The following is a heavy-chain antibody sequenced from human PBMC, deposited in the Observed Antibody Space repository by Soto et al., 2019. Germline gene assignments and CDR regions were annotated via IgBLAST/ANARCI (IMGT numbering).Heavy chain of an antibody. CDR3: ARDRHYVDSSGYYHKNWFDP. CDR2: IYYSGST. D-gene: IGHD3-22*01. Sequence: SETLSLTCTVSGGSISSGGYYWSWIRQHPGKGLEWIGYIYYSGSTYYNPSLKSRVTISVDTSKNQFSLKLSSVTAADTAVYYCARDRHYVDSSGYYHKNWFDPRGQRTPVTVSS. J-gene: IGHJ5*02. CDR1: GGSISSGGYY. V-gene: IGHV4-31*03.